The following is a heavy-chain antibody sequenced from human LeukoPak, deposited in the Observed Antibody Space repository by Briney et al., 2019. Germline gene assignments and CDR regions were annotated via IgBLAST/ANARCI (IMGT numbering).Heavy chain of an antibody. V-gene: IGHV3-7*02. CDR2: IKQDGSEK. J-gene: IGHJ4*02. Sequence: GGSLRLSCTASGFTFSNYWMNWVRQAPGKGLEWVANIKQDGSEKYYVDSVKSRFTISRDNAKNSLYLQMNNLRAEDTAVYYCASGSSSGWYRGTDYWGQGTLVTVSS. CDR3: ASGSSSGWYRGTDY. CDR1: GFTFSNYW. D-gene: IGHD6-19*01.